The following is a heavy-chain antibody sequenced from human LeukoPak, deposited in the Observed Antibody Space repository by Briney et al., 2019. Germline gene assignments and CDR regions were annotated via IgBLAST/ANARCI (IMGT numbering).Heavy chain of an antibody. CDR1: GYTFTDYY. CDR2: INPKSGGT. V-gene: IGHV1-2*02. Sequence: ASVKVSCKASGYTFTDYYLHWVRQAPGQGLEWMGWINPKSGGTNYAQKFQGRVTMTRETSISTGNMELSSLRSDDTAVYYCARGDEYGWFDPWGQGTLVTVSS. CDR3: ARGDEYGWFDP. D-gene: IGHD4/OR15-4a*01. J-gene: IGHJ5*02.